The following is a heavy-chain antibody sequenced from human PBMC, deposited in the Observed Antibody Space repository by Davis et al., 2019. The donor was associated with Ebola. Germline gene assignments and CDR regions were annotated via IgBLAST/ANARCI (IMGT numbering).Heavy chain of an antibody. CDR3: AYSSSWYAPFDY. V-gene: IGHV1-46*01. Sequence: ASVKVSCKASGYTFTSYYMHWVRQAPGQGLEWMGIINPSGGSTSYAQKFQGRVTMTRDTSTSTVYMELSSLRSEDTAVYYCAYSSSWYAPFDYWGQGTLVTVSS. CDR1: GYTFTSYY. J-gene: IGHJ4*02. D-gene: IGHD6-13*01. CDR2: INPSGGST.